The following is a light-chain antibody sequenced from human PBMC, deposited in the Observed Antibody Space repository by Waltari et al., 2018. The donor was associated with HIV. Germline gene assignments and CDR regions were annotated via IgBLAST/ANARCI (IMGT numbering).Light chain of an antibody. CDR1: GSDVGAYNL. V-gene: IGLV2-23*02. J-gene: IGLJ2*01. CDR3: SSFATTATPVL. CDR2: GVT. Sequence: QSALTQPAAVSGSPGQSITFSCTGTGSDVGAYNLVSWYQQHPDKAPKLVMYGVTQRPSGVSDRFSGSKSGNTTYLTFSVLQADDEADYFCSSFATTATPVLFGGGTKLTVL.